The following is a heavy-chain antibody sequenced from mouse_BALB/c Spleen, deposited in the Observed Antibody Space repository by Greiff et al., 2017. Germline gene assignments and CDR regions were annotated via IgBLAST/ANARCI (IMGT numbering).Heavy chain of an antibody. CDR3: ARTDYGSSLDY. V-gene: IGHV1-80*01. Sequence: VKLMESGAELVRPGSSVKISCKASGYAFSSYWMNWVKQRPGQGLEWIGQIYPGDGDTNYNGKFKGKATLTADKSSSTAYMQLSSLTSEDSAVYFCARTDYGSSLDYWGQGTTLTVSS. D-gene: IGHD1-1*01. CDR1: GYAFSSYW. CDR2: IYPGDGDT. J-gene: IGHJ2*01.